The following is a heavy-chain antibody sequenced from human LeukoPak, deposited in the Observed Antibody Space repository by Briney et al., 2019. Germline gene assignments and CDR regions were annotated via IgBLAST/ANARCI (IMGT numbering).Heavy chain of an antibody. CDR2: IYTSGST. Sequence: SETLSLTCTVSSGSISSYYWSWIRQPAGKGLEWIGRIYTSGSTNYNPSLKSRVTMSVDTSKNQFSLKLSSVTAADTAVYYCARDNQLDTYYYYGMDVWGQGTTVTVSS. CDR1: SGSISSYY. D-gene: IGHD6-13*01. V-gene: IGHV4-4*07. J-gene: IGHJ6*02. CDR3: ARDNQLDTYYYYGMDV.